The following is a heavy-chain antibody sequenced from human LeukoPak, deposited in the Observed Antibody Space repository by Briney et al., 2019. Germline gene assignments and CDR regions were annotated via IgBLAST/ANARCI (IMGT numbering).Heavy chain of an antibody. CDR2: IYYSGST. D-gene: IGHD2-8*01. V-gene: IGHV4-59*01. Sequence: SETLSLTCTVSGGSISSYYWSWIRQPPGKGLEWIGYIYYSGSTNYNSSFKSRVTISIDTSKNQFSLRLSSVTAADTAVYYCARVNGVWFLDYWGQGTLVTVSS. J-gene: IGHJ4*02. CDR1: GGSISSYY. CDR3: ARVNGVWFLDY.